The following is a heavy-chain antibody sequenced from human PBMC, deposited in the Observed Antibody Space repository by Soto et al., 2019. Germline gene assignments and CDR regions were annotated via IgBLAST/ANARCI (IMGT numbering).Heavy chain of an antibody. D-gene: IGHD2-8*01. V-gene: IGHV1-69*12. J-gene: IGHJ6*02. CDR1: GGTFSNSP. CDR2: VIPVFRTA. CDR3: ARSRFVVGVTEDYYGMDV. Sequence: QVQLVQSGAEVKKPGSSVKVSCKSSGGTFSNSPISWVRQAPGQGLEWVGGVIPVFRTANYAQKFQGRVTISADGSTNTAYMELSSLRSGDTAVYYCARSRFVVGVTEDYYGMDVWGQGTTVTVSS.